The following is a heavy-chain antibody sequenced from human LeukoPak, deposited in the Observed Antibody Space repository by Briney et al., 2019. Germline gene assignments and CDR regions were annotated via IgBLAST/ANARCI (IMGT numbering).Heavy chain of an antibody. Sequence: GGPLRPSCAASEFTFNNNPVTWFRKAPGKGLGWVSLINGTGVTYYAGSVKGRFTTSRDDSKNTLYLQMNSLRAEDTAVYYCASPRRGPGADYWGQGTLVTVSS. CDR1: EFTFNNNP. J-gene: IGHJ4*02. D-gene: IGHD3-10*01. V-gene: IGHV3-23*01. CDR3: ASPRRGPGADY. CDR2: INGTGVT.